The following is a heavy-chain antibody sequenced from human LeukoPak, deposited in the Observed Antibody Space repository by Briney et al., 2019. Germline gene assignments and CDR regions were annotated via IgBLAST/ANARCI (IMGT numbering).Heavy chain of an antibody. D-gene: IGHD6-19*01. V-gene: IGHV5-51*01. Sequence: GESLKISCKGSGYSFTSYWIGWVRQMPGKGLEWMGIIYPGDSDTRYSPSFQGQVTISADKSTSTAYLQWSSLKASDTAIYYCARAPGGWYSRSWFDPWGQGTLVTVSS. J-gene: IGHJ5*02. CDR3: ARAPGGWYSRSWFDP. CDR2: IYPGDSDT. CDR1: GYSFTSYW.